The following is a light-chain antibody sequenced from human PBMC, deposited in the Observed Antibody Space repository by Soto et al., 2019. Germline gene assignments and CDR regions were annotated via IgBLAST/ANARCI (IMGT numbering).Light chain of an antibody. CDR1: NIGRKS. CDR3: QVWDSSSDHVV. Sequence: SYELTQSPAVSVAPGKTARITCGGNNIGRKSVHWYQQKPGQAPVLVIYYDSDRPSGIPERFSGSNSGDTATLTISGVEAGDEADYHCQVWDSSSDHVVFGGGTKLTVL. CDR2: YDS. J-gene: IGLJ3*02. V-gene: IGLV3-21*04.